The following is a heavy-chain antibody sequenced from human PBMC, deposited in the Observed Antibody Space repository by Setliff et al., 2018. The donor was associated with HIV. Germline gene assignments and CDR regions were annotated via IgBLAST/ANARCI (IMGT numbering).Heavy chain of an antibody. V-gene: IGHV4-39*07. CDR1: GGFISSSSYY. CDR3: ARRGAYGYDYFDY. J-gene: IGHJ4*02. CDR2: IFHSAAT. Sequence: SETLSLTCTVSGGFISSSSYYWGWIRQPPGKGLEWIGSIFHSAATNYNPSLKSRVTISIDTSKNQFSLKLTSVTAADTAVYYCARRGAYGYDYFDYWGPGILVTVSS. D-gene: IGHD5-12*01.